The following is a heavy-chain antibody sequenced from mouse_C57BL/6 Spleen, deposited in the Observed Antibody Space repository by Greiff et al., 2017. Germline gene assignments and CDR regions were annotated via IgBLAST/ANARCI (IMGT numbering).Heavy chain of an antibody. CDR2: ISSGGSCT. CDR3: ARQDDYGGSYFDY. D-gene: IGHD1-1*01. J-gene: IGHJ2*01. V-gene: IGHV5-6*01. CDR1: GYTFSSYG. Sequence: EVLLVESGGDLVKPGGSLKLSCAASGYTFSSYGMSWVRQTPGKSLEWVATISSGGSCTYYTDRLKGRFTISRDNAENTLYLPISRLKTEDTAVYSGARQDDYGGSYFDYWGQGTTLTVSS.